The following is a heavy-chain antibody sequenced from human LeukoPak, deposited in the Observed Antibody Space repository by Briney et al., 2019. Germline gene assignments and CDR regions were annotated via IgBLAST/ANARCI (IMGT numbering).Heavy chain of an antibody. V-gene: IGHV3-33*01. D-gene: IGHD2-21*02. J-gene: IGHJ4*02. CDR2: IWYDGSNK. Sequence: GGSLRLSCAASGFTFSSYGMHWVRQAPGKGLEWVAVIWYDGSNKYYADSVKGRFTISRDNSKNTLYLQMNSLRAEDTAVYYCSTNVVTPRYFDSWGQGTLVTASS. CDR3: STNVVTPRYFDS. CDR1: GFTFSSYG.